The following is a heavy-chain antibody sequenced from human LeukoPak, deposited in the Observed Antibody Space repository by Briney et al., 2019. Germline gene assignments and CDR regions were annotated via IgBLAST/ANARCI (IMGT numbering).Heavy chain of an antibody. CDR1: GFTFSDYW. V-gene: IGHV3-7*01. Sequence: GGSLRLSCAASGFTFSDYWMAWVRQAPGKGLEWMANIKQDGSEKYYVDSVKGRFTISRDNAKNSLYLQMNSLRAEDTAVYYCARKGLPDYWGQGTLVTVSS. CDR3: ARKGLPDY. CDR2: IKQDGSEK. J-gene: IGHJ4*02.